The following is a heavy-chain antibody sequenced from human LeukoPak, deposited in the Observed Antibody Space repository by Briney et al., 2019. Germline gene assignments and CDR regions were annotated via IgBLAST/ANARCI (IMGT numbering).Heavy chain of an antibody. CDR2: ISSSSTYI. CDR1: GFTFSSYS. CDR3: AKWSDELLFDP. J-gene: IGHJ5*02. V-gene: IGHV3-21*01. D-gene: IGHD1-26*01. Sequence: GGSLRLSCAASGFTFSSYSMNWVRQAPGKGLEWVSSISSSSTYIYYADSVKGRFTISRDYAKNSLYLQLNSLRAEDTAVYYCAKWSDELLFDPWGQGTLVTVSS.